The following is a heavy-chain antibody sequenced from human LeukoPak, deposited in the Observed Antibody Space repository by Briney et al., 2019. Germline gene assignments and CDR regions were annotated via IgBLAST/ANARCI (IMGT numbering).Heavy chain of an antibody. D-gene: IGHD4-17*01. V-gene: IGHV1-2*02. CDR2: INPDSGGT. CDR1: GYTFTGYY. CDR3: ARDGYGVFDAFDI. Sequence: ASVKVSCKASGYTFTGYYMHWVRQAPGQGLEWMGWINPDSGGTNSAQKFQGRVTLTRDTSISTAYMELSRPRSDDTAVYYCARDGYGVFDAFDIWGQGAVVTVSS. J-gene: IGHJ3*02.